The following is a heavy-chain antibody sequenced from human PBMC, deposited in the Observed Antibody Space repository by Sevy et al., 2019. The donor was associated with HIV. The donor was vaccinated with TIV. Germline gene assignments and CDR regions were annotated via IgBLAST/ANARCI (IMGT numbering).Heavy chain of an antibody. Sequence: GGSLRLSCAASGFTVSSYGMHWVRQAPGKGLEWVAFIRYDGSNKYYADSVKGRFTISRDNSKNTLYLQMNSLRAEDTAVYYCGGVGATGHGYWGQGTLVTVSS. CDR3: GGVGATGHGY. CDR2: IRYDGSNK. D-gene: IGHD1-26*01. J-gene: IGHJ4*02. CDR1: GFTVSSYG. V-gene: IGHV3-30*02.